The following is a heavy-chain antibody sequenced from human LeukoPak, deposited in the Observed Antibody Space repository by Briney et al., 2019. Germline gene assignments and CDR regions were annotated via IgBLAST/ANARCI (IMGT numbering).Heavy chain of an antibody. CDR3: ARDGIYSSSWYSPSDY. D-gene: IGHD6-13*01. J-gene: IGHJ4*02. V-gene: IGHV3-20*04. CDR2: INWNGGST. Sequence: GGSLRLSCAASGFTFDDYGMSWVRQAPGKGLEWVSGINWNGGSTGYADSVKGRFTISRDNARNTLYLQMNSLRAEDTALYYCARDGIYSSSWYSPSDYWGQGTLVTVSS. CDR1: GFTFDDYG.